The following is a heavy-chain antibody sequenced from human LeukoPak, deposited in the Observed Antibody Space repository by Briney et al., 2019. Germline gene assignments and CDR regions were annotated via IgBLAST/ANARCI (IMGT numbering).Heavy chain of an antibody. CDR3: VRGYCSTANCFSGYYGMDV. Sequence: GGSLRLSCAASGFTFSSYGMHWVRQAPGKGLEWVAVIWYEGSNKYYADSVKGRFAISRDNSKNTLYLQMNSLSAEDTAVYYCVRGYCSTANCFSGYYGMDVWGQGTTVTVSS. V-gene: IGHV3-33*01. J-gene: IGHJ6*02. CDR2: IWYEGSNK. D-gene: IGHD2-2*01. CDR1: GFTFSSYG.